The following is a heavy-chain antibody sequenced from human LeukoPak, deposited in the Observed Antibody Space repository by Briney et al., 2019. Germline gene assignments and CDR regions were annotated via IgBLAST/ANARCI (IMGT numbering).Heavy chain of an antibody. CDR2: FDGNGPNT. D-gene: IGHD2-8*02. Sequence: GGSLRLSRAASGFTFSSFAMTWVRQAPGKGLEWVSGFDGNGPNTYYADSVKGRWTISRDNSRNTLYLEMNSLRPEDTAIYYCAKPRTTGLGWAQFDYWGQGSLVTVSS. J-gene: IGHJ4*02. CDR3: AKPRTTGLGWAQFDY. V-gene: IGHV3-23*01. CDR1: GFTFSSFA.